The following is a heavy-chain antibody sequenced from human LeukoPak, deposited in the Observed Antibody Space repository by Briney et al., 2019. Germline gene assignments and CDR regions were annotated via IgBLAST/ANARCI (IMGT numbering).Heavy chain of an antibody. CDR1: GGTFSSYA. CDR2: IIPILGIA. J-gene: IGHJ4*02. Sequence: SVKVSCKASGGTFSSYAISWVRQAPGQGLEWMGRIIPILGIANYTQKFQGRVTITADKSTSTAYMELSSLRSEDTAVYYCARGHSSSWFRYWGQGTLVTVSS. D-gene: IGHD6-13*01. CDR3: ARGHSSSWFRY. V-gene: IGHV1-69*04.